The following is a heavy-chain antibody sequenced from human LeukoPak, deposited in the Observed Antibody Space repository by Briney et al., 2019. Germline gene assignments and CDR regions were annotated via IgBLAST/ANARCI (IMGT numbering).Heavy chain of an antibody. V-gene: IGHV3-74*01. J-gene: IGHJ4*02. CDR3: ASGSYHDY. Sequence: GGSLRLSCAASGLTFSTYWVHWVRQAPGKGLVWVSRINSDGTNTSYADSVKGRFTISRDNAKNTVYLQMSSLRVEDTAVYYCASGSYHDYWGQGTLVTVSS. CDR2: INSDGTNT. CDR1: GLTFSTYW. D-gene: IGHD3-10*01.